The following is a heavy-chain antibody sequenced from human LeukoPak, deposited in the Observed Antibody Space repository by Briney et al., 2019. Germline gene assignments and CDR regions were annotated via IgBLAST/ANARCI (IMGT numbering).Heavy chain of an antibody. CDR2: ISSSGSTI. CDR1: GFTFSDYY. V-gene: IGHV3-11*04. Sequence: SGGSLRLSCAASGFTFSDYYMSWIRQAPGKGLEWVSYISSSGSTIYYADSVKGRFTISRDNAKNPLYLQMNSLRAEDTAVYYCARDSFRGLTSYVISNWNYGYWGQGTLVTVSS. J-gene: IGHJ4*02. D-gene: IGHD1-7*01. CDR3: ARDSFRGLTSYVISNWNYGY.